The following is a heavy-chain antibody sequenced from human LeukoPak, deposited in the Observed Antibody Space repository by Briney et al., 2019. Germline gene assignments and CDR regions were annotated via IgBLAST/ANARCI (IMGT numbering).Heavy chain of an antibody. V-gene: IGHV3-30-3*01. D-gene: IGHD2-2*01. Sequence: GGSLRLSCAASGFIFSSYAMHWVRQAPGKGLEWVAVISYDGSNKYYADSVKGRFTISRDNSKNTLYLQMNSLRAEDTAVYYCARDQGRSSTSCYGRYWGQGTLVTVSS. J-gene: IGHJ4*02. CDR2: ISYDGSNK. CDR1: GFIFSSYA. CDR3: ARDQGRSSTSCYGRY.